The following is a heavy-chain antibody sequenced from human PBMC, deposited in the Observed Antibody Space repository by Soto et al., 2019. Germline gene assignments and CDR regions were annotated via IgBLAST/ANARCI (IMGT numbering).Heavy chain of an antibody. J-gene: IGHJ6*02. CDR1: GFSFSSFA. Sequence: PGGSLRLCCAASGFSFSSFAMRWVRQSPGKGLEWVSAVIYSGGTTYYVDSVKGRFTISRDNSRNTLYLQMQGLRAEDTALYYCAKSRCRLLWLGQIYCFEIWGQRTTVTVSS. D-gene: IGHD3-10*01. V-gene: IGHV3-23*01. CDR2: VIYSGGTT. CDR3: AKSRCRLLWLGQIYCFEI.